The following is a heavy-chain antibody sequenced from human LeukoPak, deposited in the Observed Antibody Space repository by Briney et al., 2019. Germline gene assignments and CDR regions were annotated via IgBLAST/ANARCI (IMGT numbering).Heavy chain of an antibody. Sequence: PSETLSLTCTVSGGSISSYYWSWIRQPPGKGLEWIGYIYTSGSTNYNPSLKSRVTISVDTSKNQFSLKLSSVTAADTAVYYCARRKLRGVVDYWGQGTLVTLSS. J-gene: IGHJ4*02. CDR3: ARRKLRGVVDY. CDR2: IYTSGST. D-gene: IGHD5-12*01. V-gene: IGHV4-4*09. CDR1: GGSISSYY.